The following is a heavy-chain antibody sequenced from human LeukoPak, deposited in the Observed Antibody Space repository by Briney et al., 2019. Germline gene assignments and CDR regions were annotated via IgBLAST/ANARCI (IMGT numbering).Heavy chain of an antibody. CDR3: ARGRKGIAVAGPSYGMDV. CDR2: IYSGGST. J-gene: IGHJ6*02. CDR1: GFTVSSNY. V-gene: IGHV3-53*01. D-gene: IGHD6-19*01. Sequence: PGGSLRLSCAASGFTVSSNYMSWVRQAPGKGLEWVSVIYSGGSTYYADSVKGRFTISRDNSKNTLYLQMNSLRAEDTAVYYCARGRKGIAVAGPSYGMDVWGQGTTVTVSS.